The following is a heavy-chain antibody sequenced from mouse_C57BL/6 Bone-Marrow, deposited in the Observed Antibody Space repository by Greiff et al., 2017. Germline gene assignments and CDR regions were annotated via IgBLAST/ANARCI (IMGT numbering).Heavy chain of an antibody. V-gene: IGHV5-9*01. Sequence: EVNLVESGGGLVKPGGSLKLSCAASGFTFSSYTMSWVRQTPEKRLELVATISGGGGNTYYPDSVKGRFTISRDNAKNTLYLQMSSLRSEDTALYYCARQDLLLQRYFDYWGQGTTLTVSS. D-gene: IGHD1-1*01. CDR3: ARQDLLLQRYFDY. CDR1: GFTFSSYT. J-gene: IGHJ2*01. CDR2: ISGGGGNT.